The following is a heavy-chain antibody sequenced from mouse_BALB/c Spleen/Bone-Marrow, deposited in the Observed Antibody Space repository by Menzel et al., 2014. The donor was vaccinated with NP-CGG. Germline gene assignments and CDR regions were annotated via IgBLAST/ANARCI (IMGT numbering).Heavy chain of an antibody. Sequence: VQVVESGAELVTPGASVKLSCKASGYTFXTYWMHWVKQRPGHGLEWIGQVDPSDGYTNYSQMFKGKATLTVDKSSSTAYMQLSSLSSDDSAVYYCARGGDNFAWFAYWGQGTLVTVSA. CDR1: GYTFXTYW. J-gene: IGHJ3*01. CDR2: VDPSDGYT. CDR3: ARGGDNFAWFAY. D-gene: IGHD1-3*01. V-gene: IGHV1-69*02.